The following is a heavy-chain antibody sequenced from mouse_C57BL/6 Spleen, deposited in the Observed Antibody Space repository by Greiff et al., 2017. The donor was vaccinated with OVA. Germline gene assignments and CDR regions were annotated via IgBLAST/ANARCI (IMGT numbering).Heavy chain of an antibody. CDR3: ASGGHYGSSPSWFAY. CDR1: GYAFSSSW. J-gene: IGHJ3*01. D-gene: IGHD1-1*01. CDR2: IYPGDGDT. Sequence: QVQLQQSGPELVKPGASVKISCKASGYAFSSSWMNWVKQRPGKGLEWIGRIYPGDGDTNYNGKFKGKATLTADKSSSTAYMQLSSLTSEDSAVYVCASGGHYGSSPSWFAYWGQGTLVTVSA. V-gene: IGHV1-82*01.